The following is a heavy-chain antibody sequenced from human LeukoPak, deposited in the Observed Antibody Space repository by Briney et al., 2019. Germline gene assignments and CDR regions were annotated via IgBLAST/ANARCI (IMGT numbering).Heavy chain of an antibody. J-gene: IGHJ5*02. Sequence: SETLSPTCTVSGGSISSGGYYWSWIRQHPGKGLEWIGYIYYSGSTYYNPSLKSRVTISVDTSKNQFSLKLSSVTAADTAVYYCARGPGNYDSSGYYGEWFDPWGQGTLVTVSS. CDR1: GGSISSGGYY. CDR3: ARGPGNYDSSGYYGEWFDP. CDR2: IYYSGST. D-gene: IGHD3-22*01. V-gene: IGHV4-31*03.